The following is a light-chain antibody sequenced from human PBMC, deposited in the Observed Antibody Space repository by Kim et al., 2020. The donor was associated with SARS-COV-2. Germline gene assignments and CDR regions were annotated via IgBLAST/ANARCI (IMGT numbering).Light chain of an antibody. CDR3: QQYYSYQTWT. V-gene: IGKV1-8*01. Sequence: AIRMTQSPSSFSASTGDRVTITCRASQGISSYLAWYQQKPGKAPKLLIYAASTLQSGVPSRFSGSGSGTDFTLTISCLQSEDFATYYCQQYYSYQTWTFGQGTKVDIK. CDR2: AAS. J-gene: IGKJ1*01. CDR1: QGISSY.